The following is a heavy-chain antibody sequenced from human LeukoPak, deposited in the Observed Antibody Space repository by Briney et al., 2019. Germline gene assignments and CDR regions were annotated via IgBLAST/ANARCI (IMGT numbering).Heavy chain of an antibody. Sequence: GASVKVSCKTSGYAFTNYGIRWVRQAPGQGPEWMGWISGYNGNTNYVQKFQGRVTMTTDTSTSTAYMELRNLRSDDTAVYYCARDLSLGRQNYGEPFDYWGQGTLVTVSS. D-gene: IGHD4-17*01. V-gene: IGHV1-18*01. CDR2: ISGYNGNT. CDR1: GYAFTNYG. CDR3: ARDLSLGRQNYGEPFDY. J-gene: IGHJ4*02.